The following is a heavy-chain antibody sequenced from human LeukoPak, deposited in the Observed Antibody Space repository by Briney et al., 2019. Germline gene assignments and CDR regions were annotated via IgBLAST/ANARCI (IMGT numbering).Heavy chain of an antibody. V-gene: IGHV1-46*01. CDR2: INPSGGST. J-gene: IGHJ4*02. CDR1: GYTFTSYY. Sequence: ASVKVSCKASGYTFTSYYMHWVRQAPGQGLEWMGIINPSGGSTSYAQKFQGRVTMTRDMSTSTDYMELSRLRSDDTAVYYCASLGYCSSTSCHLFPPEGHWGQGTLVTVSS. D-gene: IGHD2-2*01. CDR3: ASLGYCSSTSCHLFPPEGH.